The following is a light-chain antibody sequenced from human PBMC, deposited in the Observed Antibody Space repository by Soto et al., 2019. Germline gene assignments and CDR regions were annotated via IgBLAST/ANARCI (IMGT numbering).Light chain of an antibody. V-gene: IGLV1-51*01. CDR1: SSNIGNNY. Sequence: QSVLTQPPLVSAAPGQKVTISCSGSSSNIGNNYVSWYQHLPGTAPKLLIYDNNERPSGIPDRFSGSKSGTSATLGITGLQTRDEADYYCGTWDTSLSAVVFGGGTKLTVL. CDR3: GTWDTSLSAVV. CDR2: DNN. J-gene: IGLJ2*01.